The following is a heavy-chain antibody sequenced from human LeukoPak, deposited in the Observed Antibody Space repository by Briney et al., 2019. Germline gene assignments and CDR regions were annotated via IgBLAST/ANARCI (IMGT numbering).Heavy chain of an antibody. CDR2: IFQSGET. CDR3: VRIDGPGSYFDF. Sequence: PSGTLSLTCDVSGASIISDNWWCWVRQPPGRGLEWIGEIFQSGETHYSPSLKSRVSLSVDKSKNQVSVRLSSVTAADTAVYYCVRIDGPGSYFDFWGQGTLVTVSS. V-gene: IGHV4-4*02. J-gene: IGHJ4*02. CDR1: GASIISDNW. D-gene: IGHD3-10*01.